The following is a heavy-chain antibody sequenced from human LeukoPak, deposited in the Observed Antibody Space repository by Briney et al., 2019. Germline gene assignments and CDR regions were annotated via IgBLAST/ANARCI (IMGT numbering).Heavy chain of an antibody. CDR1: GYTFSSYA. CDR3: AREDWNYAPFDY. CDR2: IIPIFGTA. Sequence: GASVKVSCKASGYTFSSYAISWVRQAPGQGLEWMGGIIPIFGTANYAQKFQGRVTITADESTSTAYMELSSLRSEDTAVYYCAREDWNYAPFDYWGQGTLVTVSS. V-gene: IGHV1-69*13. J-gene: IGHJ4*02. D-gene: IGHD1-7*01.